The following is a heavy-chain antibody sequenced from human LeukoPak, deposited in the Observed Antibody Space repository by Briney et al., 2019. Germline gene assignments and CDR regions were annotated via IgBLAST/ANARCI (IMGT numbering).Heavy chain of an antibody. J-gene: IGHJ3*02. CDR2: IKQDGSEK. Sequence: PGGSLRLSCAASGFTFSSYWVSWVRQAPGKGLEWVANIKQDGSEKYYVDSVKGRFTISRDNAKNSLYLQMNSLRAEDTAVYYCARDLGNYIVAFDIWGQGTMVTVSS. CDR1: GFTFSSYW. CDR3: ARDLGNYIVAFDI. D-gene: IGHD1-7*01. V-gene: IGHV3-7*01.